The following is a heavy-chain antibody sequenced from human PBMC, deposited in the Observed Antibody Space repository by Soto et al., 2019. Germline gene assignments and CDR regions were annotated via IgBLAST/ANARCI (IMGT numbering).Heavy chain of an antibody. V-gene: IGHV3-74*01. CDR1: GFTFSSYW. CDR3: FSGSYSHFDY. J-gene: IGHJ4*02. D-gene: IGHD1-26*01. Sequence: PGGSLRLSCAASGFTFSSYWIHWVRQAPGKGLVWVSRINSDGSSTTYADSVKGRFTISRDNAKNTLYLQMNSLRAEDTAVYYCFSGSYSHFDYWGQGTLVTV. CDR2: INSDGSST.